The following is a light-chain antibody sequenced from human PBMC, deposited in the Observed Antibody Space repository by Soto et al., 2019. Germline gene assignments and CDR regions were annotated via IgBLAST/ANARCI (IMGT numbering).Light chain of an antibody. V-gene: IGKV3-20*01. CDR3: QQYVTSPWT. J-gene: IGKJ1*01. CDR1: QSVSSNY. CDR2: GAS. Sequence: DIVLTQSPGTLPLSPGERATLSCRASQSVSSNYLAWYQQKPGQAPGLLIYGASSGVTGIPDRFSGSGSGTDFTLTISRLEPEDFAVYYCQQYVTSPWTFGQGTKVEIK.